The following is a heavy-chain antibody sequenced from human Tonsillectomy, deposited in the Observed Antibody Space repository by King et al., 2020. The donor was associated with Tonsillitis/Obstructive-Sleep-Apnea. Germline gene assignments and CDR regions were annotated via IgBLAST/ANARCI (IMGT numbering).Heavy chain of an antibody. D-gene: IGHD2/OR15-2a*01. Sequence: WGWIRQSPGKGLEWLGTIYYSGTTYYNPSLKSRVTVSVDTSKNQFSLKRSSVTAADTAVYYCARHKNDGYYYHFIDFLGKGTTVTVSS. V-gene: IGHV4-39*01. CDR3: ARHKNDGYYYHFIDF. J-gene: IGHJ6*03. CDR2: IYYSGTT.